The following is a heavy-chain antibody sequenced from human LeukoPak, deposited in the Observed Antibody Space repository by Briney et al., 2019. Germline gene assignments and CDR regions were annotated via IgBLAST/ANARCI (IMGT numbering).Heavy chain of an antibody. CDR3: ARDGNYDYVWGSYRNPFDY. D-gene: IGHD3-16*02. J-gene: IGHJ4*02. Sequence: GGSLRLSCAAFGFTFDDYGMSWVRQAPGKGLEWVSGINWNGGSTGYADSVKGRFTISRDNTKNSLYLQMSSLRAEDTALYYCARDGNYDYVWGSYRNPFDYWGQGTLVTVSS. CDR1: GFTFDDYG. V-gene: IGHV3-20*04. CDR2: INWNGGST.